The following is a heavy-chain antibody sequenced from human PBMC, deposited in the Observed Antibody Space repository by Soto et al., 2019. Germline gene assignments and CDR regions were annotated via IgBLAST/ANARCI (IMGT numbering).Heavy chain of an antibody. CDR3: ARRLSGPKEEYNAYYFYGLDV. CDR1: GYRFSNYW. Sequence: GESLKISCQASGYRFSNYWITWVRQMPGKGLEWMGTIDPNDYYSNNSPSFQGHVTISADTSINTAYLHWSSLKASDTAIYYCARRLSGPKEEYNAYYFYGLDVWGQGTTVTVS. CDR2: IDPNDYYS. V-gene: IGHV5-10-1*01. D-gene: IGHD1-1*01. J-gene: IGHJ6*02.